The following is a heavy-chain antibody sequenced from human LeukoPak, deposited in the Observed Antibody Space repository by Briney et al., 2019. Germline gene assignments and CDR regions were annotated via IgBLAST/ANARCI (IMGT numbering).Heavy chain of an antibody. V-gene: IGHV1-18*01. CDR1: GYTFTSYG. J-gene: IGHJ4*02. CDR2: ISAYNGNT. CDR3: ARAAYYYDSSGYFAPDY. Sequence: ASVKVSCKASGYTFTSYGISWVRQAPGQGLEWMGWISAYNGNTNYAQKLQGRVTITTDTSTSTAYMELRSLRSDDTAVYYCARAAYYYDSSGYFAPDYWGQGTLVTVSS. D-gene: IGHD3-22*01.